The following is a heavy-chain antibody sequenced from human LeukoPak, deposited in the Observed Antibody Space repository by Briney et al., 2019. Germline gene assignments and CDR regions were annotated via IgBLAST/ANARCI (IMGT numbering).Heavy chain of an antibody. CDR2: ISWNSGSI. D-gene: IGHD1-26*01. CDR1: GFTFDDYA. V-gene: IGHV3-9*03. Sequence: GGSLRLSCAASGFTFDDYAMHWVRQAPGKGLEWVSGISWNSGSIGYADSVKGRFTIFRDNAKNSLYLQMNSLRAEDMALYYCAKSLRGSKWELLGGFDYWGQGTLVTVSS. CDR3: AKSLRGSKWELLGGFDY. J-gene: IGHJ4*02.